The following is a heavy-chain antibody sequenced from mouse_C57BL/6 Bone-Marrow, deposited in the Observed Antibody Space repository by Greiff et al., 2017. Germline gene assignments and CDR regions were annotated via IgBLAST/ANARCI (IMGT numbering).Heavy chain of an antibody. J-gene: IGHJ4*01. CDR3: ARVDYHRDVGGLYAMDY. D-gene: IGHD5-5*01. CDR2: IYPSDSET. CDR1: GYTFTSYW. Sequence: VQLQQPGAELVRPGSSVKLSCKASGYTFTSYWMDWVKQRPGQGLEWIGNIYPSDSETHYNQRFKDKATLTVDKSSNTAYMQLSSRTSEDSAVYYCARVDYHRDVGGLYAMDYWGQGTSVTVSS. V-gene: IGHV1-61*01.